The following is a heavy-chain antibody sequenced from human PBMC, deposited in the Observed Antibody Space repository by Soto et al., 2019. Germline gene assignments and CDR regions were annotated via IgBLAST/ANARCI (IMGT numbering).Heavy chain of an antibody. V-gene: IGHV2-5*02. CDR3: AHRSAMVMRGVSFDY. J-gene: IGHJ4*02. D-gene: IGHD5-18*01. CDR1: GFSLSTSGVG. CDR2: IYWDDDK. Sequence: QITLKESGPTLVKPTQTLTLTCTFSGFSLSTSGVGVGWIRQPPGKALEWLALIYWDDDKRYSPSLKSRLTITKDTSKNQVVLTMTNMDPVDTATYYCAHRSAMVMRGVSFDYWGQGTLVTVSS.